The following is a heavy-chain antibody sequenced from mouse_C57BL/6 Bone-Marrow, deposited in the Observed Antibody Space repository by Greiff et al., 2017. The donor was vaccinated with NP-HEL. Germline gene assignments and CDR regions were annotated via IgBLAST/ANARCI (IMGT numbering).Heavy chain of an antibody. CDR3: ARPAYYSNSYWYFDV. J-gene: IGHJ1*03. CDR1: GYTFTSYD. CDR2: IYPRDGST. D-gene: IGHD2-5*01. V-gene: IGHV1-85*01. Sequence: QVTLKVSGPELVKPGASVKLSCKASGYTFTSYDINWVKQRPGQGLEWIGWIYPRDGSTKYNEKFKGKATLTVDTSSRTAYMELHSLTSEDSAVYFCARPAYYSNSYWYFDVWGTGTTVTVSS.